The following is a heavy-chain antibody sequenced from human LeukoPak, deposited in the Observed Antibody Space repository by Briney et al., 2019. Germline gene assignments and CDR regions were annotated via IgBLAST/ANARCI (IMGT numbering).Heavy chain of an antibody. CDR3: ARELRVGWLSQPDAFDI. J-gene: IGHJ3*02. CDR1: GFTFSSYS. D-gene: IGHD5-24*01. V-gene: IGHV3-21*01. CDR2: ISSSSSYI. Sequence: PGGSLRLSCAASGFTFSSYSMNWVRQAPGKGLEWVSSISSSSSYIYYADSVKGRFAISRDNAKNSLYLQMNSLRAEDTAVYYCARELRVGWLSQPDAFDIWGHGTMVTVSS.